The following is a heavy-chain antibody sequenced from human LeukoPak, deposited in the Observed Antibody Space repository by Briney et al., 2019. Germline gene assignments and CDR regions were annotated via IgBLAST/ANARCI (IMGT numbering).Heavy chain of an antibody. D-gene: IGHD6-19*01. V-gene: IGHV1-2*02. Sequence: ASVKVSCKTSGYTFSDYYIHWMRQAPGQGLEWVGWINPNSGDTDYAQKFQGRVTVTRDTSISTAYMELSRLRSDDTAVYYCARDPSIAVAGTKGFDPWGQGTLVTVSS. CDR1: GYTFSDYY. CDR3: ARDPSIAVAGTKGFDP. J-gene: IGHJ5*02. CDR2: INPNSGDT.